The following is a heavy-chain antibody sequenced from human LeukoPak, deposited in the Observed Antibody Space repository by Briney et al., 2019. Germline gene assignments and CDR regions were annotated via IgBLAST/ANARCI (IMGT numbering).Heavy chain of an antibody. CDR3: AREGGDDSNYFDY. J-gene: IGHJ4*02. CDR2: ISSSGSPI. V-gene: IGHV3-48*03. CDR1: GFTFSSYE. Sequence: GGTLRLSCAASGFTFSSYEMNWVRQAPGKGLEWVSYISSSGSPIYYADSVKGRFTISRDNAKNSLYLQMNSLRAEDTAVYFCAREGGDDSNYFDYWGQGTLVTVSS. D-gene: IGHD5-24*01.